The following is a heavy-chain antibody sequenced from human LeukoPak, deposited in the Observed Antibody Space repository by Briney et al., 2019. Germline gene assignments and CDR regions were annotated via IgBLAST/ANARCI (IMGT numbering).Heavy chain of an antibody. V-gene: IGHV4-59*01. J-gene: IGHJ5*02. CDR1: GGSTSSYY. Sequence: SETLSLTCTVSGGSTSSYYWSWIRQPPGKGLEWIGYIYYSGSTNYNPSLKSRVTVSVDTSKNQFSLKLSSVTAADTAVYYCARAGTPNWFDPWGQGTLVTASS. D-gene: IGHD6-13*01. CDR3: ARAGTPNWFDP. CDR2: IYYSGST.